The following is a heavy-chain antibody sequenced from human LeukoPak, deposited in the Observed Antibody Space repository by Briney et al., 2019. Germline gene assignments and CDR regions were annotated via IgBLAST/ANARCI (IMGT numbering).Heavy chain of an antibody. CDR2: ISYDGSEK. J-gene: IGHJ4*02. CDR3: AREGNSGYYPY. CDR1: GLTFSSYP. Sequence: SLRLSCAASGLTFSSYPMHWVRQAPGKGLDWVAVISYDGSEKHYADPVKGRFTISRDNSKNTLYLQMSSLRAEDTAMYYCAREGNSGYYPYWGQGILVTVSS. D-gene: IGHD3-22*01. V-gene: IGHV3-30-3*01.